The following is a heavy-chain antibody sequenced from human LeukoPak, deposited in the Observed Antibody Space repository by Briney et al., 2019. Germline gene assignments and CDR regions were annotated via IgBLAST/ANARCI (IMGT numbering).Heavy chain of an antibody. CDR3: ARARPDGMGIWHNWFDP. CDR1: GGSISSYY. D-gene: IGHD6-13*01. CDR2: IYYSGST. Sequence: SETLSLTCTVSGGSISSYYWRWIRQPPGKGLEWIGYIYYSGSTNYNPSLKSRVTISVDTSKNQFSLKLSSVTAADTAVYYCARARPDGMGIWHNWFDPWGQGTLVTVSS. J-gene: IGHJ5*02. V-gene: IGHV4-59*01.